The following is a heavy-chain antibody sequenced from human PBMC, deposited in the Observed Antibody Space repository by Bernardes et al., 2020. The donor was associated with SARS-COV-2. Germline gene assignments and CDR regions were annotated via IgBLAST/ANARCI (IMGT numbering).Heavy chain of an antibody. J-gene: IGHJ4*02. CDR3: TSAPNQDYFDY. CDR1: GGSVSSSTYF. CDR2: MSYGGST. V-gene: IGHV4-39*01. Sequence: SEPLSLTCAVSGGSVSSSTYFWGWLRQPPGKGPEWIGTMSYGGSTHYNPSLGSRVSISLDTSNNQFSLKLYSVTAADTAVYYCTSAPNQDYFDYWGRGTLVTVSS.